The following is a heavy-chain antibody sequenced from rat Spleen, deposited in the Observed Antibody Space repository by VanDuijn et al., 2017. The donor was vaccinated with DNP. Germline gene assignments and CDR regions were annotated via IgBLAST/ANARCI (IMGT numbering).Heavy chain of an antibody. D-gene: IGHD1-4*01. V-gene: IGHV5-19*01. CDR1: GFIFSNCG. Sequence: EVQLVESGGGLVQPGRSLKLSCAASGFIFSNCGMHWIRQAPTKGLEWVASISPNGGTTFYRDSVKGRFTISRDNAEGTLYLQMDSLRSEDTATYYCATHYGYNPFDAWGQGVMVTVSS. CDR2: ISPNGGTT. CDR3: ATHYGYNPFDA. J-gene: IGHJ2*01.